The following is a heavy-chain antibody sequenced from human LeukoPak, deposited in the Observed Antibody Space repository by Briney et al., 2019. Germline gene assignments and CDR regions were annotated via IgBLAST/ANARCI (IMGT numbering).Heavy chain of an antibody. J-gene: IGHJ6*03. CDR2: IWYDGSNK. CDR3: AREFSAAGYYYYMDV. D-gene: IGHD6-13*01. CDR1: GFTFSSYW. V-gene: IGHV3-33*08. Sequence: GGSLRLSCAASGFTFSSYWMSWVRQAPGKGLEWVAVIWYDGSNKYYADSVKGRFTISRDNSKNTLYLQMNSLRAEDTAVYYCAREFSAAGYYYYMDVWGKGTTVTVSS.